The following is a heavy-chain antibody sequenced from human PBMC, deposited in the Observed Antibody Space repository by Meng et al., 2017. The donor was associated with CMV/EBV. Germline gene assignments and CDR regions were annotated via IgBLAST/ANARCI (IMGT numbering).Heavy chain of an antibody. Sequence: YTSSWVRQAPGQGLEWMGRIIPILGIANYAQKFQGRVTITADKSTSTAYMELSSLRSEDTAVYYCARGKRSWYYYDSSGYYHHPYFDYWGQGTLVTVSS. CDR2: IIPILGIA. CDR3: ARGKRSWYYYDSSGYYHHPYFDY. V-gene: IGHV1-69*02. J-gene: IGHJ4*02. CDR1: YT. D-gene: IGHD3-22*01.